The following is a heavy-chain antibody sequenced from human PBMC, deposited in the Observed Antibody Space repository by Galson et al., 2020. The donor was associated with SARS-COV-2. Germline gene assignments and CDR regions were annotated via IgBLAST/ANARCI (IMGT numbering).Heavy chain of an antibody. Sequence: GESLKISCAASGFSFSSYAMNWVRQTPGKGLEWVSGISGSGSSTHYADSVKGRFTIPRDNSENTLSLQMKSLRAEDTAVYYCAKGGYYGSGSYLHFDYWGQGNLVTVSS. J-gene: IGHJ4*02. V-gene: IGHV3-23*01. D-gene: IGHD3-10*01. CDR2: ISGSGSST. CDR1: GFSFSSYA. CDR3: AKGGYYGSGSYLHFDY.